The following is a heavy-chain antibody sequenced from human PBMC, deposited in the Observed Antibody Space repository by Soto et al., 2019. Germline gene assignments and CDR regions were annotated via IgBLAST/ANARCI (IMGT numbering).Heavy chain of an antibody. CDR1: GYTFTSYY. D-gene: IGHD3-10*01. CDR3: ARVRPPYGSGSYYHY. V-gene: IGHV1-46*01. Sequence: QVQLVQSGAEVKKPGASVKVSCKASGYTFTSYYMHWVRHAPGQGLELVGIINPSGGSTSYAQNFQGRVNMTRDTSTSTVYMELSSLRSEDTAVYYCARVRPPYGSGSYYHYWGQGTLVTVSS. CDR2: INPSGGST. J-gene: IGHJ4*02.